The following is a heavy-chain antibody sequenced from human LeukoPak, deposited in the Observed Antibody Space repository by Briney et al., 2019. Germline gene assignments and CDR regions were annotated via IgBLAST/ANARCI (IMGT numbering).Heavy chain of an antibody. Sequence: SETVSLTCSVSGGSIRSYFWSWIRQPPGKGLEWIGYIFYSGSTYYNPSLMSRVTISVDTSKNQFSLKLTSVTAADTAVYYCARHDYGGSSAWFDPWGQGTLVSVSS. CDR1: GGSIRSYF. D-gene: IGHD4-23*01. CDR3: ARHDYGGSSAWFDP. V-gene: IGHV4-59*01. CDR2: IFYSGST. J-gene: IGHJ5*02.